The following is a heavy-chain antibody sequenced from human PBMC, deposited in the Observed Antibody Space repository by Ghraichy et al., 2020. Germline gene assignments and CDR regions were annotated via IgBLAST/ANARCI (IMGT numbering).Heavy chain of an antibody. CDR1: GGSISSYY. Sequence: ESLNISCTVSGGSISSYYWSWIRQPPGKGLEWIGYIYYSGSTNYNPSLKSRVTISVDTSKNQFSLKLSSVTAADTAVYYCARDQGGKRSGYFDLWGRGTLVTVSS. CDR3: ARDQGGKRSGYFDL. V-gene: IGHV4-59*01. CDR2: IYYSGST. D-gene: IGHD1-26*01. J-gene: IGHJ2*01.